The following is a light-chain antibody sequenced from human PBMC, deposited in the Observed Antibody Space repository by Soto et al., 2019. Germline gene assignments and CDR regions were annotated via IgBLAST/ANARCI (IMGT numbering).Light chain of an antibody. CDR3: TSYAGDNNYL. V-gene: IGLV2-8*01. Sequence: QSVLTQPPSASGSPGQPVTISCTGTSSDVGGYDYVSWYQQYPGKAPKLLIYEVSKPPSGVPDRFSGSKTGNTASLTVSGLQADDEADYYCTSYAGDNNYLFGTGTKGTVL. J-gene: IGLJ1*01. CDR2: EVS. CDR1: SSDVGGYDY.